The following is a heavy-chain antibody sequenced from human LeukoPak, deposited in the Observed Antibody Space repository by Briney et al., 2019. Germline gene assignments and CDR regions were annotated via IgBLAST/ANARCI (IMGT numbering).Heavy chain of an antibody. J-gene: IGHJ4*02. CDR2: LFYSGST. Sequence: PSETLSLTCTVSGGSISSYYWSWIRQPPGKGLEWIAYLFYSGSTDYNPSLESRVTISVDTSKNQFSLKLRSVTAADTAVYYCARVGTYGSGSYLSWLDYWGQGTLVTVSS. CDR1: GGSISSYY. CDR3: ARVGTYGSGSYLSWLDY. V-gene: IGHV4-59*01. D-gene: IGHD3-10*01.